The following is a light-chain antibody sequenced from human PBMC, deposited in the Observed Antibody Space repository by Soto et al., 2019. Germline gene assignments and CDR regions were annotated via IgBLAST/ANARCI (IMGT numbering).Light chain of an antibody. CDR3: QSYDSSLSAVV. CDR2: GTS. CDR1: SSNIGADYD. V-gene: IGLV1-40*01. J-gene: IGLJ3*02. Sequence: QSVLTQPPSGSGAPGQRVTISCTGSSSNIGADYDVHWYQQLPGTAPKLLIYGTSNRPSGVPDRFSGSKSGTSASLAITGLQAEDEADYYCQSYDSSLSAVVFGGGTKLTVL.